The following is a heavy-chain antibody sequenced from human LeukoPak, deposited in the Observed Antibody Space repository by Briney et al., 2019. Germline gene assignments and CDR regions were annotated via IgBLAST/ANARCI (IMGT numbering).Heavy chain of an antibody. CDR1: GFTFTSYS. Sequence: PGGSLRLSCAASGFTFTSYSMNWVRQAPGKGLEWVSSISSSSSYIYYAGSVKGRFTISRDNAKNSLYLQMNSLRAEDTAVYYCARDRGGYFDYWGQGTLVTVSS. CDR2: ISSSSSYI. V-gene: IGHV3-21*01. J-gene: IGHJ4*02. D-gene: IGHD3-10*01. CDR3: ARDRGGYFDY.